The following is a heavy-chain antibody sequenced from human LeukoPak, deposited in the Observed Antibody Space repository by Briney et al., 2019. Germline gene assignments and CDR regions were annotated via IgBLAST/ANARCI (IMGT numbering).Heavy chain of an antibody. CDR1: GFTFSSYW. J-gene: IGHJ5*02. Sequence: GGSLRLSCAASGFTFSSYWMSWVRQAPGKGLEWVANIKQDGSEKYYVDSVKGRFTISRDNAKNSLYLQMNSLRAEDTAVYYCARYCSSTSCPNGRFDPWGQGTLVTVSS. CDR2: IKQDGSEK. V-gene: IGHV3-7*01. D-gene: IGHD2-2*01. CDR3: ARYCSSTSCPNGRFDP.